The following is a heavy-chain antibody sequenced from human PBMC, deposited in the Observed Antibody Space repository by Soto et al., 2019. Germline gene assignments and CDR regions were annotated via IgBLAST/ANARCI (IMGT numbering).Heavy chain of an antibody. D-gene: IGHD3-10*01. CDR3: ARRRYFGSGSCRKKMDV. J-gene: IGHJ6*02. V-gene: IGHV5-51*01. CDR2: IYPGDSDT. CDR1: GYSFTSYW. Sequence: GESLKISCKGSGYSFTSYWIGWARQMPGKGLEWMGIIYPGDSDTRYSPSFQGQVTISADKSISTAYLQWSSLRASDTAMYYWARRRYFGSGSCRKKMDVWGQGTTVTVSS.